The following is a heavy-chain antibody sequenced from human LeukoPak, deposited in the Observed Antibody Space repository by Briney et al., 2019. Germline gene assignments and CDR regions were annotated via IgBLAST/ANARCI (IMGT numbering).Heavy chain of an antibody. CDR1: GFTFSSYA. CDR2: ISGSGGST. V-gene: IGHV3-23*01. CDR3: AKTHQWELPKEYYFDY. J-gene: IGHJ4*02. Sequence: GSLRLSCAASGFTFSSYAMSWVRQAPGKGLEWVSAISGSGGSTYYADSVKGRFTISRDNSKNTLYLQMNSLRAEDTAVYYCAKTHQWELPKEYYFDYWGQGTLVTVSS. D-gene: IGHD1-26*01.